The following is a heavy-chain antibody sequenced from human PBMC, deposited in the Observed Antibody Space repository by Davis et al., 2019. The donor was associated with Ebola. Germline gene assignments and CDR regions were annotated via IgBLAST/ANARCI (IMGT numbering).Heavy chain of an antibody. CDR3: AKRYTSGQSQYYFDY. CDR2: ISGSGDII. V-gene: IGHV3-23*01. J-gene: IGHJ4*02. Sequence: PGGSLRLSCAASGFTFRNFAMTWVRQPPGKGLEWVSVISGSGDIIYYADSVKGRFTISRDRSKNTVYLQMNSLRAEDTAVYFCAKRYTSGQSQYYFDYWGQGTLVTVSS. D-gene: IGHD6-19*01. CDR1: GFTFRNFA.